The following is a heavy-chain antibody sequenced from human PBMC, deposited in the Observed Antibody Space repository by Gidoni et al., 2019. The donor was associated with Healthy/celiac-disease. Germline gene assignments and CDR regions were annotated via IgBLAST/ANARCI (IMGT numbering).Heavy chain of an antibody. CDR2: IKSKTDGGTT. Sequence: EVQLVESGGGLVQPGGSLRLSCAASGFPFINAWMSWVRQAPGKGLEWVGRIKSKTDGGTTDYAAPVKGRFTISRDDSKNTLYLQMNSLKTEDTAVYYCTTEYPPSSGYCYWGQGTLVTVSS. D-gene: IGHD3-22*01. CDR3: TTEYPPSSGYCY. V-gene: IGHV3-15*01. J-gene: IGHJ4*02. CDR1: GFPFINAW.